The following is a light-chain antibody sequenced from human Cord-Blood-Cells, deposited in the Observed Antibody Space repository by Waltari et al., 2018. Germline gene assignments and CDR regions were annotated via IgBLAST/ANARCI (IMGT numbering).Light chain of an antibody. CDR2: CAS. CDR3: QQYYSTPYS. J-gene: IGKJ2*03. CDR1: QSVLYRSNNKNY. Sequence: DIVMTQSPDSLAVSLGEGATINCKSSQSVLYRSNNKNYLAWYQQKPGQPPKLLIYCASTRESGVPDRLSGSGSGTDFTLTISSLQAEDVAVYYCQQYYSTPYSFGQGTKLEIK. V-gene: IGKV4-1*01.